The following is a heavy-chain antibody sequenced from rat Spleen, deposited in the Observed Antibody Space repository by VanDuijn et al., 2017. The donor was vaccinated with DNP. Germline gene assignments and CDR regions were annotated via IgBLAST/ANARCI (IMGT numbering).Heavy chain of an antibody. CDR3: VRWYNSAYCFDY. D-gene: IGHD4-3*01. CDR1: GFTFSDYY. CDR2: ISYDGGST. J-gene: IGHJ2*01. Sequence: EVQLVESGGGLVQPGRSLKLSCVASGFTFSDYYMAWVRQAPTKGLEWVAYISYDGGSTYYGDSVKGRITISRDNARSTLYLHMNSLRSEDMATYYCVRWYNSAYCFDYWGQGVMVTVSS. V-gene: IGHV5-22*01.